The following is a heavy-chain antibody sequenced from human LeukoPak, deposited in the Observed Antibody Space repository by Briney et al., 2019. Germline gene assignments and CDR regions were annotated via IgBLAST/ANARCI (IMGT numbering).Heavy chain of an antibody. CDR3: ARRGGRIRGNLDS. CDR2: IYPGDSNT. J-gene: IGHJ4*02. D-gene: IGHD3-16*01. V-gene: IGHV5-51*01. Sequence: GESLKISCTDSGYTFTSYWIGWVRQMPGKGLEWMGIIYPGDSNTRYNPSFQGQVTISADKSINTAYLRWSSLKASDTALYYCARRGGRIRGNLDSWARATLVTASS. CDR1: GYTFTSYW.